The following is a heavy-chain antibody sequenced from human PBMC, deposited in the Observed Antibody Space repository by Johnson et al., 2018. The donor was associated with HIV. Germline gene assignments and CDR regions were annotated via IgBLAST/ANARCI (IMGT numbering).Heavy chain of an antibody. D-gene: IGHD2-15*01. Sequence: QVQLVESGGGVVRPGESLRLSCAASGFTFDEHGMSWVRQAPGKGLEWVAVISYDGSNKYYADSVKGRFTISRDNSKNTLYLQMNSLRAEDTAVYYCARARWYLGGGSCCAFDIWGQGTMVTVSS. CDR1: GFTFDEHG. CDR2: ISYDGSNK. V-gene: IGHV3-30*03. J-gene: IGHJ3*02. CDR3: ARARWYLGGGSCCAFDI.